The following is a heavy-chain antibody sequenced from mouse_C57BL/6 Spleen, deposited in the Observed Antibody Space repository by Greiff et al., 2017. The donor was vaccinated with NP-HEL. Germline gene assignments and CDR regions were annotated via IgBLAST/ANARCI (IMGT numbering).Heavy chain of an antibody. CDR1: GYAFSSYW. Sequence: QVQLQQSGAELVKPGASVKISCKASGYAFSSYWMNWVKQRPGKGLEWIGQIYPGDGDTNYNGKFKGKATLTADKSSSTAYMQLSSLTSEDSAVYFCARERGIYYDYDGYAMDYWGQGTSVTVSS. CDR3: ARERGIYYDYDGYAMDY. V-gene: IGHV1-80*01. D-gene: IGHD2-4*01. J-gene: IGHJ4*01. CDR2: IYPGDGDT.